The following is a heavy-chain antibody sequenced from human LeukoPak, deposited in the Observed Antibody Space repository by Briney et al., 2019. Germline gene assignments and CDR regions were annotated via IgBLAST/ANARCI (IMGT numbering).Heavy chain of an antibody. D-gene: IGHD6-13*01. CDR2: ISSNGGST. J-gene: IGHJ4*02. V-gene: IGHV3-64*04. CDR1: GFTFSSYA. CDR3: AKDYSSSSYGTWYFDY. Sequence: GGSLRLSCSASGFTFSSYAMHWVRQAPGKGLEYVSAISSNGGSTYYADSVKGRFTISRDNSKNTLYLQMNSLRAEDTALYYCAKDYSSSSYGTWYFDYWGQGTLVTVSS.